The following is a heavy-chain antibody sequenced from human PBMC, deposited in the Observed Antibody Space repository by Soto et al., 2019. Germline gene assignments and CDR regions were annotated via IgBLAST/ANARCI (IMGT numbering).Heavy chain of an antibody. D-gene: IGHD3-22*01. CDR3: ARDYTPWITMIVVVIPDYYGMDV. CDR2: ISSSSSYI. Sequence: PGGSLRLSCAASGFTFSRYSMNWVRQAPGKGLEWVSSISSSSSYIYYADSVKGRFTISRDNAKNSLYLQMNSLRAEDTAVYYCARDYTPWITMIVVVIPDYYGMDVWGQGTTVTVSS. J-gene: IGHJ6*02. V-gene: IGHV3-21*01. CDR1: GFTFSRYS.